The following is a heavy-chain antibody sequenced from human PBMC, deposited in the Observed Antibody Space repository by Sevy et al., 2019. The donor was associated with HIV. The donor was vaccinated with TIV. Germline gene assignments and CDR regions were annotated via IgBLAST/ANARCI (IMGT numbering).Heavy chain of an antibody. J-gene: IGHJ3*02. D-gene: IGHD3-22*01. Sequence: SETLSLTCTVSGGSISSGGYYWSWIRQHPGKGLEWIGYIYYSGSTYYNPSLKSRVTISVDTSKNQFSLKLGSVTAADTAVYYCARTYDSSGYYYVGAFDIWGQGTMVTVSS. CDR1: GGSISSGGYY. CDR2: IYYSGST. CDR3: ARTYDSSGYYYVGAFDI. V-gene: IGHV4-31*03.